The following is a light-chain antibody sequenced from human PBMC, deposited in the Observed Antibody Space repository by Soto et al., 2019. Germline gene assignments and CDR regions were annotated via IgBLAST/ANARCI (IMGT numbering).Light chain of an antibody. Sequence: LTQSPSTLSFSPGNIATLSCRASQIVRSNSLAWYQQKPGQPPRLLIYDASGRPPGIPDRFSGSGSGTDFTLTISRLEPGDFAVYDCQQSATLGPGTKVDNK. J-gene: IGKJ3*01. CDR3: QQSAT. CDR1: QIVRSNS. CDR2: DAS. V-gene: IGKV3-20*01.